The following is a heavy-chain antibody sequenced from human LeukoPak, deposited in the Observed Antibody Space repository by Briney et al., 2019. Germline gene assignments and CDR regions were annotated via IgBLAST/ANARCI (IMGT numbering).Heavy chain of an antibody. CDR3: ARDEEALDYGEGVYFQH. CDR1: GFTFSSYA. Sequence: SGGSLRLSCAASGFTFSSYAMHWVRQAPGKGLEWVSSISSSSSYIYYADSVKGRFTISRDNAKNSLYLQMNSLRAEDTAVYYCARDEEALDYGEGVYFQHWGQGTLDTVSS. V-gene: IGHV3-21*01. D-gene: IGHD4-17*01. CDR2: ISSSSSYI. J-gene: IGHJ1*01.